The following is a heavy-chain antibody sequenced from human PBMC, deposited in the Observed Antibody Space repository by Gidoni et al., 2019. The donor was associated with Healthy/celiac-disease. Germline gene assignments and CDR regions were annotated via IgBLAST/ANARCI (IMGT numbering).Heavy chain of an antibody. J-gene: IGHJ4*02. Sequence: QVQLVQSGAEVKKPGSSVKVSCKASGGTFSSYAISWVRQDHGQGLEWMGGIIPLFGTANYAQKFQVRVTITADESTSTAYMELSSLRSEDTAVYYCARLGCSSTSCYTGEGATYNYSQYYFDYWGQGTLVTVSS. V-gene: IGHV1-69*01. D-gene: IGHD2-2*02. CDR1: GGTFSSYA. CDR2: IIPLFGTA. CDR3: ARLGCSSTSCYTGEGATYNYSQYYFDY.